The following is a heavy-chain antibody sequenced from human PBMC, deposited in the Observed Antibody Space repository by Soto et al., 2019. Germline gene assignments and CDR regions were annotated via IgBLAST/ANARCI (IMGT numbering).Heavy chain of an antibody. CDR2: IIPIFGTA. CDR1: GGTFSSYA. D-gene: IGHD2-2*01. J-gene: IGHJ6*02. V-gene: IGHV1-69*13. Sequence: GASVKVSCKASGGTFSSYAISWVRQAPGQGLEWMGGIIPIFGTANYAQKFQGRVTITADESTSTAYMELSSLRSEDTAVYYCAGSTKQIVVVPAALFYYYYGMDVWGQGTTVTVSS. CDR3: AGSTKQIVVVPAALFYYYYGMDV.